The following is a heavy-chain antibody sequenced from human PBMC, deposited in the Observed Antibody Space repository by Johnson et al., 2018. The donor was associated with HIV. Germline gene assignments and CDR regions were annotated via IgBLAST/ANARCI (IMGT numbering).Heavy chain of an antibody. Sequence: QVQLVESGGGLVKPGRSLRLSCAASGFTFSSYAMHWVRQAPGKGLEWVAVISYDGSNKYYADSVKGRFTISRDNSKNTLYLQMNSLRAEDTAVYYCAKGGIATRFFDIWGQGTMVTVSS. J-gene: IGHJ3*02. D-gene: IGHD6-6*01. CDR3: AKGGIATRFFDI. V-gene: IGHV3-30-3*01. CDR1: GFTFSSYA. CDR2: ISYDGSNK.